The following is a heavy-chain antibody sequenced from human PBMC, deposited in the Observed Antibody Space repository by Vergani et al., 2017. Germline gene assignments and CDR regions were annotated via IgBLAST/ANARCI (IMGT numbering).Heavy chain of an antibody. CDR2: INPNSGGT. D-gene: IGHD3-22*01. Sequence: QVQLVQSGAEVQKPGASVKVSCKASGYTFTGYYMHWVRQAPGQGLEWMVWINPNSGGTNYAQKFQGWVTMTRDTSISTAYMELSRLRSDDTAVYYCARDLRYDSSGIFDYWGQGTLVTVSS. CDR1: GYTFTGYY. V-gene: IGHV1-2*04. J-gene: IGHJ4*02. CDR3: ARDLRYDSSGIFDY.